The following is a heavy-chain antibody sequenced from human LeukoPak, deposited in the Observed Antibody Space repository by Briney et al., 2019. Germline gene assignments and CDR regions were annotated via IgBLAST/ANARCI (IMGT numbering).Heavy chain of an antibody. CDR3: ARGVKSGYPIGENYYMDV. D-gene: IGHD3-22*01. J-gene: IGHJ6*03. CDR2: IYYSGST. Sequence: PSETLSLTCTVSGGSISSYYWSWIRQPPGKGLEWIGYIYYSGSTNYNPSLKSRVTISVDTSKNQFSLKLSSVTAADTAVYYCARGVKSGYPIGENYYMDVWGKGTTVTVSS. CDR1: GGSISSYY. V-gene: IGHV4-59*01.